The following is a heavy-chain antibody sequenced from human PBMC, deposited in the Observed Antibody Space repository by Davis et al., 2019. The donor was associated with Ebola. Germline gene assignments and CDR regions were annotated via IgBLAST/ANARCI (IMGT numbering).Heavy chain of an antibody. CDR3: ARGDCSGGSCFLDY. D-gene: IGHD2-15*01. J-gene: IGHJ4*02. CDR1: GGSISSYY. V-gene: IGHV4-59*01. Sequence: SETLSLTRTVSGGSISSYYWSWIRQPPGKGLEWIGYIYYSGSTNYNPSLKSRVTISVDTSKNQFSLKLSSVTAADTALYFCARGDCSGGSCFLDYWGQGTLVTVSS. CDR2: IYYSGST.